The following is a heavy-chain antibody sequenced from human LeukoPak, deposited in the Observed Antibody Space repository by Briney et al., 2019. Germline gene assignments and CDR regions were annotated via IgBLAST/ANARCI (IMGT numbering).Heavy chain of an antibody. D-gene: IGHD3-3*01. J-gene: IGHJ4*02. CDR2: IYYSGST. CDR3: AREEWLESTKLDY. Sequence: SETLSLTCTVSGGSISSSSYYWGWIRQPPGKGLEWIGSIYYSGSTYYNPSLKSRVTISVDTSKNQFSLKLSSVTAADTAVYYCAREEWLESTKLDYWGQGTLVTVSS. CDR1: GGSISSSSYY. V-gene: IGHV4-39*07.